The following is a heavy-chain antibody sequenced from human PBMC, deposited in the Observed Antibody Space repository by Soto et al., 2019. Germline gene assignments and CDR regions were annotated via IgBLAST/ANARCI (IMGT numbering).Heavy chain of an antibody. V-gene: IGHV1-18*01. Sequence: GASVKVSCKASAYTFTSYGFSWVRQAPGQGLEWMGWISAYNGNTNYAQKLQGRVTMTTDTSTTTAYMELRSLRSDDTAVYYCATAGYYYDTSGYFYWGQGTLVTVSS. CDR2: ISAYNGNT. CDR3: ATAGYYYDTSGYFY. D-gene: IGHD3-22*01. CDR1: AYTFTSYG. J-gene: IGHJ4*02.